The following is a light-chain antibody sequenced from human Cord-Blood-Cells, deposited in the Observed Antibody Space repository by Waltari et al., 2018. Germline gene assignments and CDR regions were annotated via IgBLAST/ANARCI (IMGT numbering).Light chain of an antibody. V-gene: IGKV3-11*01. CDR2: DAS. CDR1: QSVISY. CDR3: QQRSNCPPAIT. Sequence: EIVVTQYPATLSLSPGERATLSYRASQSVISYLAWYQQKPGQAPRLLIYDASNRATGSPARFSGSGSGTDFTLTISSLESEDFEVYYCQQRSNCPPAITFGGGTKVEIK. J-gene: IGKJ4*01.